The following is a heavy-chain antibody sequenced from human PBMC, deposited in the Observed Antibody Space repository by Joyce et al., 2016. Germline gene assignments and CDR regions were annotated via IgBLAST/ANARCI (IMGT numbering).Heavy chain of an antibody. CDR3: ATVDYYYGSGTPRDYYYYMDV. CDR2: VDPEDGET. V-gene: IGHV1-69-2*01. D-gene: IGHD3-10*01. CDR1: GYTFTDYY. J-gene: IGHJ6*03. Sequence: EVQLVQSGAEVKKPGATVKISCKVSGYTFTDYYMHWVQQAPGKGREWMGRVDPEDGETLYAEKCQGRVTITAGTSTDTAYMELSSLRSEDTAVYYCATVDYYYGSGTPRDYYYYMDVWGKGTTVTVSS.